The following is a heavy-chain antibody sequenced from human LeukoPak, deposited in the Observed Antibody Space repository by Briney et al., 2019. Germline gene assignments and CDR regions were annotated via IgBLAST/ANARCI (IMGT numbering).Heavy chain of an antibody. CDR3: VRQHSGSGPYYSALDM. J-gene: IGHJ3*02. CDR2: SYYGGNT. D-gene: IGHD3-10*01. Sequence: PSETLSLTCTVSGASISRSTYYWGWIRQPPGKGLEWIGSSYYGGNTYYKMSLKSRVTISVDTSKNQFSLKLNSVTATDTAVYYCVRQHSGSGPYYSALDMWGQGTMVTVSS. V-gene: IGHV4-39*01. CDR1: GASISRSTYY.